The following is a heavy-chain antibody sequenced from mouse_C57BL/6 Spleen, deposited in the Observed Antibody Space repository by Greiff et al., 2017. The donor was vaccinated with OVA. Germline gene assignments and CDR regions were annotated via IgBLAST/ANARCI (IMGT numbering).Heavy chain of an antibody. Sequence: VQLQQSGAELVRPGSSVKLSCKASGYTFTSYWMHWVKQRPIQGLEWIGNIDPSDSETHYNQKFKDKATLTVDKSSSTAYMQLSSLTSEDSAVYYCARGDYYGSSWYFDVWGTGTTVTVSS. CDR1: GYTFTSYW. J-gene: IGHJ1*03. D-gene: IGHD1-1*01. CDR3: ARGDYYGSSWYFDV. V-gene: IGHV1-52*01. CDR2: IDPSDSET.